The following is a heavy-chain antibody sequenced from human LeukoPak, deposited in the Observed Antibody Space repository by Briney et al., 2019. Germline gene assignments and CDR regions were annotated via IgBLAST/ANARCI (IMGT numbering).Heavy chain of an antibody. CDR2: IYYSGST. CDR3: ARDRAAGAPGAFDI. Sequence: SGTLSLTCAVSGGSISSYYWSWIRQPPGKGLEWIGYIYYSGSTNYNPSLKSRVTISVDTSKNQFSLKLSSVTAADTAVYYCARDRAAGAPGAFDIWGQGTMVTVSS. D-gene: IGHD3-10*01. CDR1: GGSISSYY. V-gene: IGHV4-59*12. J-gene: IGHJ3*02.